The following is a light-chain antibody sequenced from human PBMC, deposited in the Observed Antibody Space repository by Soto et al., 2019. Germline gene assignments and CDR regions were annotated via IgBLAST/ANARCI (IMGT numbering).Light chain of an antibody. Sequence: EIAVSQAQTTLSTAPGERATLSCRASQSVSINLAWFQQKPGQAPRLLIYGASTRATGIPARFSGSGSGTEFTLTISSLQSEDFAVYYCQQGKESTITFGGGTKVDIK. J-gene: IGKJ4*01. V-gene: IGKV3-15*01. CDR1: QSVSIN. CDR3: QQGKESTIT. CDR2: GAS.